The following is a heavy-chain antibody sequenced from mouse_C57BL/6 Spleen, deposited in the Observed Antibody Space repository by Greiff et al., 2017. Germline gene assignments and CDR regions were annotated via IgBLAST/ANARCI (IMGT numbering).Heavy chain of an antibody. CDR3: ARRTVAWAMDY. CDR1: GFTFSDYG. D-gene: IGHD1-1*01. V-gene: IGHV5-15*04. Sequence: VHLVESGGGLVQPGGSLKLSCAASGFTFSDYGMAWVRQAPRTGPEWVAFISNLAYSNYSADTVTGRFTISRENAKNTLYLEMSSLRSEDTARYYCARRTVAWAMDYWGQGTSVTVSS. CDR2: ISNLAYSN. J-gene: IGHJ4*01.